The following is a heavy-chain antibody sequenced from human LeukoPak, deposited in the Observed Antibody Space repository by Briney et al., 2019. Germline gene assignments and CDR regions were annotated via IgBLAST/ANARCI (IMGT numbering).Heavy chain of an antibody. V-gene: IGHV1-69*05. Sequence: GASVKVSCKASGGTFSNYAISWVRQAPGQGLEWVGGIIPIFGTANYAQKFQGRVTITTDESTSTAYMELRSLRSEDTAVYYCARENGPDAFDIWGQGTMFTVSS. CDR2: IIPIFGTA. CDR3: ARENGPDAFDI. J-gene: IGHJ3*02. CDR1: GGTFSNYA.